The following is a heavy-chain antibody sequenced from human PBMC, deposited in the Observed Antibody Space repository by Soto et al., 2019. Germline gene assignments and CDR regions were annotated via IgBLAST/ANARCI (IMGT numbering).Heavy chain of an antibody. V-gene: IGHV1-2*04. Sequence: ASVKVSCKASGYTFTGYYMHWVRQAPGQGLEWMGWINPNSGGTNYAQKFQGWVTMTRDTSISTAYMELSRLRSDDTAVYYCARDLAPKRHGSGSYSFYYYGMDVWGQGTTVTVSS. J-gene: IGHJ6*02. D-gene: IGHD3-10*01. CDR2: INPNSGGT. CDR3: ARDLAPKRHGSGSYSFYYYGMDV. CDR1: GYTFTGYY.